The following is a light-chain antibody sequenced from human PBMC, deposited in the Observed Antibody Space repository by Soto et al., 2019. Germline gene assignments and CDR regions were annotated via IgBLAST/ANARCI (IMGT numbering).Light chain of an antibody. Sequence: EVGMTQSPATLSVSPGERATLSCRASQSVSSNLAWYQQKPGQAPRLLIYDAIIRAADVPARFSGRWSGTEFTLTINSLQSEDFAVYYCQQYDAWPLTVGGGTKVDI. CDR3: QQYDAWPLT. V-gene: IGKV3-15*01. J-gene: IGKJ4*02. CDR1: QSVSSN. CDR2: DAI.